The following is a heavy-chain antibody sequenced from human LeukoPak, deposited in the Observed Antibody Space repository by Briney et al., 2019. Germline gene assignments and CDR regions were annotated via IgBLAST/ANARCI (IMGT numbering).Heavy chain of an antibody. J-gene: IGHJ4*02. CDR2: ISGSNGNT. Sequence: GASVKVSCKAFGYTFTRYGVSWVRQAPGQGLEWIGWISGSNGNTNYAQNFQGRVTMTTDSSTSTAYMELRSLRSDDTAVYYCARGLLDGYSGYGPFDYWGQGTLVTVSS. CDR1: GYTFTRYG. D-gene: IGHD5-12*01. CDR3: ARGLLDGYSGYGPFDY. V-gene: IGHV1-18*01.